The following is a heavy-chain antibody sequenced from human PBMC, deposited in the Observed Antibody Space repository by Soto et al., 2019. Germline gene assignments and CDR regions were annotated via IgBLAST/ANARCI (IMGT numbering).Heavy chain of an antibody. J-gene: IGHJ6*02. D-gene: IGHD4-4*01. CDR2: IIPMLGTA. Sequence: QVQLVQSGAEVKKPGSSVKVSCKASGGTFSSYAISWVRQAPGQGLEWMGGIIPMLGTANYAQKLQGRVTITADESTSTAYMELSSLRSEDTAVYYCAREDNYAYYYYGMDVWGQGTTVTVSS. V-gene: IGHV1-69*01. CDR3: AREDNYAYYYYGMDV. CDR1: GGTFSSYA.